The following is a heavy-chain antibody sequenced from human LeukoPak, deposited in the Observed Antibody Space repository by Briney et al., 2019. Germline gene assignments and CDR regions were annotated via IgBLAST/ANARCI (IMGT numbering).Heavy chain of an antibody. CDR1: GFTVSSNY. CDR2: IYTGGTA. D-gene: IGHD1-1*01. CDR3: ARNSAFDY. J-gene: IGHJ4*02. V-gene: IGHV3-53*01. Sequence: GGSLRLSCAASGFTVSSNYMSWVRQAPGKGLEWISIIYTGGTAYYADSVKGRFTISRDTSKNTLYLQMNSLRVEDTAVYYCARNSAFDYWGQGTLVTVSS.